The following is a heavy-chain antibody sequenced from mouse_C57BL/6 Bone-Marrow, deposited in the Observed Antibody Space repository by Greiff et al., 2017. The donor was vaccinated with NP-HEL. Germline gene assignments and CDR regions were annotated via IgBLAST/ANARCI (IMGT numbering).Heavy chain of an antibody. Sequence: QVQLKESGPGLVQPSQSLSITCTVSGFSLTSYGVHWVRQPPGKGLEWLGVIWSGGSTDYNAAFISRLSISKDNSKSQVFFKMNSLQADDTAIYYCAKIVATNYYAMDYWGQGTSVTVSS. CDR2: IWSGGST. J-gene: IGHJ4*01. V-gene: IGHV2-4*01. D-gene: IGHD1-1*01. CDR3: AKIVATNYYAMDY. CDR1: GFSLTSYG.